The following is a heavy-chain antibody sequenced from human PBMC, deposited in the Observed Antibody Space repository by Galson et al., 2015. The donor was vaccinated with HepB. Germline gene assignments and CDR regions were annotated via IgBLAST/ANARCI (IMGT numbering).Heavy chain of an antibody. CDR1: GFIFGIYT. CDR3: ARGVYSSGWYTDAFDI. CDR2: ISYDGNHR. Sequence: SLRLSCAASGFIFGIYTMHWVRQAPGKGLEWVAVISYDGNHRFYADSVKGRFTISRDNSKNTQYLEMNSLKVDDTAVYYCARGVYSSGWYTDAFDIWGQGTMVTVSS. D-gene: IGHD6-19*01. V-gene: IGHV3-30*04. J-gene: IGHJ3*02.